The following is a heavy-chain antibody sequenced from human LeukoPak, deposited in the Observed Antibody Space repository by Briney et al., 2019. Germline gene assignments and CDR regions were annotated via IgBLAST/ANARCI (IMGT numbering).Heavy chain of an antibody. CDR2: IRSSSTYI. CDR3: AKDYY. V-gene: IGHV3-21*04. CDR1: GFSFLTYT. Sequence: PGGSLRLSCAASGFSFLTYTMNWVRQAPGKGLEWVSSIRSSSTYIYYADSVKGRFTISRDNSKNSLYLQMNSLRTEDTALYYCAKDYYWGQGTLVTVSS. J-gene: IGHJ4*02.